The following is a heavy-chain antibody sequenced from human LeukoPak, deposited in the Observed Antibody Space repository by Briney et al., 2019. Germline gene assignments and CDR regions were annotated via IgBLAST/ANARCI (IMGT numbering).Heavy chain of an antibody. V-gene: IGHV1-69*04. Sequence: ASVKVSCKASGGTFSSYAISWVRQAPGQGLEWMGRIIPILGIANYAQKFQGRVTITADKSTSTDYMELSSLRSEDTAVYYCARGTRSGGSRNRDDYWGQGTLVTVSS. CDR3: ARGTRSGGSRNRDDY. CDR1: GGTFSSYA. D-gene: IGHD2-15*01. CDR2: IIPILGIA. J-gene: IGHJ4*02.